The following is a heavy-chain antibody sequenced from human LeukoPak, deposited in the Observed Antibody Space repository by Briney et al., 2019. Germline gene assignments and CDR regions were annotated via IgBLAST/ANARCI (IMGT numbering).Heavy chain of an antibody. D-gene: IGHD3-10*01. V-gene: IGHV3-30-3*01. CDR2: ISYDGSNK. J-gene: IGHJ3*02. CDR1: GLPFSSYA. Sequence: PGGSLRLSCVVSGLPFSSYAMHWVRQAPGKGLEWVAVISYDGSNKYYADSVKGRFTISRDNSKNTLYLQMNSLRAEDTAVYYCAKDSFRESYAFDIWGQGTMVTVSS. CDR3: AKDSFRESYAFDI.